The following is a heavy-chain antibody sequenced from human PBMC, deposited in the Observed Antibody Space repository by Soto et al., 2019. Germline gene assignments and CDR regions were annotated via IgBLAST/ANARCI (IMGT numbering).Heavy chain of an antibody. CDR3: AHRQAYSSSWYYDY. Sequence: QITLKESGPTLVKPTQTLTLTCTFSGFSLSTSGVGVGWIRQPPGKALEWLALIYWDDDKRYSPSLKSRLTITKDTSKTQVVLTMTNMDPVDTATYYCAHRQAYSSSWYYDYWGQGTLVTVSS. D-gene: IGHD6-13*01. CDR2: IYWDDDK. V-gene: IGHV2-5*02. J-gene: IGHJ4*02. CDR1: GFSLSTSGVG.